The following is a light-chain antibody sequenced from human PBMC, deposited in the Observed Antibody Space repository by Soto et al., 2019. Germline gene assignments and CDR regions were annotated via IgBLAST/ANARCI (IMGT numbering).Light chain of an antibody. CDR2: GAS. CDR1: QSVSSSY. J-gene: IGKJ4*01. Sequence: EIVMTQSPATLSVSPGERATLSCRASQSVSSSYLAWYQQKPGQAPRLLTYGASSRATAIPDRFSGAPTRTEIALTISRLEAEYFAVYDCQQYGSTPPVPFGGGTKV. CDR3: QQYGSTPPVP. V-gene: IGKV3-20*01.